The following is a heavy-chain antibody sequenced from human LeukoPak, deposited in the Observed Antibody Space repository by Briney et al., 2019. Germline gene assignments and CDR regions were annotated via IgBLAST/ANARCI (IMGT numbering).Heavy chain of an antibody. J-gene: IGHJ3*02. D-gene: IGHD6-25*01. V-gene: IGHV3-21*01. CDR1: GFSFSSYS. CDR2: ISRSSSYI. CDR3: ARVGARLGAFDI. Sequence: PGGSLRLSCAASGFSFSSYSMNWVCQAPGKGLEWVSSISRSSSYIYYADSVKGRFTISRDNAKNSLYLQMNSLRAEDTAVYYCARVGARLGAFDIWGQGTMVTVSS.